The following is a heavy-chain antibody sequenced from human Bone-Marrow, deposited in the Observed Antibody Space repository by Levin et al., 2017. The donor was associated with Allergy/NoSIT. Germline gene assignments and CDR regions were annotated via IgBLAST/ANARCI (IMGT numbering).Heavy chain of an antibody. Sequence: SQTLSLTCAFYDGSFSGSYWSWIRQSPGKGLEWIGEIDHSGSANYNPSLTSRIIISLDTSKTEVSLKVTSLTAADTAVYYCARGLWTVVTDWGQGTLVTVSS. CDR2: IDHSGSA. CDR1: DGSFSGSY. CDR3: ARGLWTVVTD. D-gene: IGHD4-23*01. V-gene: IGHV4-34*01. J-gene: IGHJ4*02.